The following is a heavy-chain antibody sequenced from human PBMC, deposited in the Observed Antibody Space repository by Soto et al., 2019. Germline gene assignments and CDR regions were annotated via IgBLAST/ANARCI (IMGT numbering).Heavy chain of an antibody. CDR1: GGTFSSSA. CDR3: ARDGYYDSRGYYPPGGGTLDY. Sequence: QVQLVQSGAEVKKPGSSVKVSCKASGGTFSSSAISWVRQAPGQGLEWMGKIIPIFGTANYAQKFQGRGTNTADKTTSTAYGELSSLGSEDPAVYFCARDGYYDSRGYYPPGGGTLDYWGQGTLVTVSS. D-gene: IGHD3-22*01. CDR2: IIPIFGTA. V-gene: IGHV1-69*06. J-gene: IGHJ4*02.